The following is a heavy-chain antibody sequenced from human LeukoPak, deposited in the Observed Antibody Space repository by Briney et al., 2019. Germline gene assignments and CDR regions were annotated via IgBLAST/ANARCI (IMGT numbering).Heavy chain of an antibody. V-gene: IGHV1-2*02. D-gene: IGHD2-2*01. J-gene: IGHJ4*02. CDR3: AVYCSSTSCQRAFDY. CDR1: GYTFTGYY. CDR2: INPNSGGT. Sequence: GASVKVSCKASGYTFTGYYMHWVRQAPGQGLEWMGWINPNSGGTNYAQKFQGRVTMTRDTSISTAYMELSRLRSDDTAVYYCAVYCSSTSCQRAFDYWGQGTLVTVSS.